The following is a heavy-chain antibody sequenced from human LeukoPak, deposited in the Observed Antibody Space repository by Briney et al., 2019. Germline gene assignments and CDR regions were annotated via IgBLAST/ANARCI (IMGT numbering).Heavy chain of an antibody. CDR2: INPNSGGT. V-gene: IGHV1-2*02. CDR3: ARDLKYSSSWSYYYYMDV. Sequence: ASVKVSCKASGYTFTGYYVHWVRQAPGQGLEWMGWINPNSGGTNYAQKFQGRVTMTRDTSISTAYMELSRLRSDDTAVYYCARDLKYSSSWSYYYYMDVGGKGTTVTVSS. J-gene: IGHJ6*03. D-gene: IGHD6-13*01. CDR1: GYTFTGYY.